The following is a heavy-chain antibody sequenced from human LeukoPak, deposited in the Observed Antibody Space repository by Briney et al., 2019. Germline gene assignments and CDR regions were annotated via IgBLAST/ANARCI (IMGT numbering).Heavy chain of an antibody. CDR1: GFTFSSYS. CDR3: AISAPNYYDSSGYYSYFQY. D-gene: IGHD3-22*01. J-gene: IGHJ1*01. V-gene: IGHV3-48*04. Sequence: GGSLRLSCAASGFTFSSYSMNWVRQAPGKGLEWVSYISSSSSTIYYADSVKGRFTISRDNAKNSLYLQMTSLRAEDTAVYYCAISAPNYYDSSGYYSYFQYWGQGTLVTVSS. CDR2: ISSSSSTI.